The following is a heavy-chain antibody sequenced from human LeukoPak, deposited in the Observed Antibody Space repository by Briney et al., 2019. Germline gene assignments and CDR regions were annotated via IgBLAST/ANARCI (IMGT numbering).Heavy chain of an antibody. CDR2: INPSGGST. D-gene: IGHD5-24*01. Sequence: GASVKVSCKASGYIFTSYYMHWVRQAPGQGLEWMGIINPSGGSTSYAQKFQGRVTMTRDTSTSTVYMELSSLRSEDTAVYYCARAQMATSSGAAFDIWGQGTMVTVSS. CDR3: ARAQMATSSGAAFDI. CDR1: GYIFTSYY. J-gene: IGHJ3*02. V-gene: IGHV1-46*01.